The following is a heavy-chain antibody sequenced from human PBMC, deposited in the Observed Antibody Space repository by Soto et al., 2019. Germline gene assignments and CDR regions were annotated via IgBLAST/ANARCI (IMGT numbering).Heavy chain of an antibody. CDR2: INAGKGNT. V-gene: IGHV1-3*01. J-gene: IGHJ4*02. CDR1: GYTFTTYA. CDR3: ARAAYYYESSGYYPGDY. Sequence: ASVKVSCKASGYTFTTYAMHWVRQAPGQRLEWMGWINAGKGNTKYSQKFQARVTITRDTSASTGYMELSSLRSEDTAEYYYARAAYYYESSGYYPGDYWGQGTLVTVSS. D-gene: IGHD3-22*01.